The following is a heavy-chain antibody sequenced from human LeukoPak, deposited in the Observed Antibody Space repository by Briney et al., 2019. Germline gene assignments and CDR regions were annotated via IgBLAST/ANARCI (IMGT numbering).Heavy chain of an antibody. Sequence: ASVKVSCKASGGTFSSYAISWVRQAPGQGLEWMGGIIPISGTANYAQKFQGRVTITTDESTSTAYMELSSLRSEDTAVYYCARAGGYYYDLWGQGTLVTVSS. V-gene: IGHV1-69*05. D-gene: IGHD3-22*01. CDR3: ARAGGYYYDL. CDR2: IIPISGTA. CDR1: GGTFSSYA. J-gene: IGHJ4*02.